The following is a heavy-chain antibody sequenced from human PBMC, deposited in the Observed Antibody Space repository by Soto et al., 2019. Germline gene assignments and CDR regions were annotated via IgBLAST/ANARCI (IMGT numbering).Heavy chain of an antibody. J-gene: IGHJ4*02. CDR2: IYYSGST. CDR3: ARIVHRTLCSGGSCYSKQYYFDY. D-gene: IGHD2-15*01. V-gene: IGHV4-31*03. Sequence: SETLSLTCTVSGGSISSGGYYWSWIRQHPGKGLEWIGYIYYSGSTYYNPSLKSRVTISVDTSKNQFSLKLSSVTAADTAVYYCARIVHRTLCSGGSCYSKQYYFDYWGQGTLVTVSS. CDR1: GGSISSGGYY.